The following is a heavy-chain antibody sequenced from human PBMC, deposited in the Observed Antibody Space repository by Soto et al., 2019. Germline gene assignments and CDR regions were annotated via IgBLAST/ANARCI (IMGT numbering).Heavy chain of an antibody. CDR2: INPNSGGT. Sequence: ASVNVSCKASGETFTGDDMHWGRQAPGQGLEWMGWINPNSGGTNYAQKFQGRVTMTRDTSISTAYMELSRLRSDDTAVYYCAGALPYGGFYYYYGMDVWGQGTTVTVSS. CDR1: GETFTGDD. J-gene: IGHJ6*02. V-gene: IGHV1-2*02. CDR3: AGALPYGGFYYYYGMDV. D-gene: IGHD4-17*01.